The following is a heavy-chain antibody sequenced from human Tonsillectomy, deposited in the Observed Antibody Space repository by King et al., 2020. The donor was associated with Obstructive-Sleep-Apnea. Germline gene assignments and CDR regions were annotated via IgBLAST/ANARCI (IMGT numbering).Heavy chain of an antibody. V-gene: IGHV3-30-3*01. D-gene: IGHD3-10*01. CDR2: LSYDGSNK. CDR1: GFTFSSYA. CDR3: ARDWGYYGSGSFQFDP. Sequence: VQLVESGGGVVQPGRSLRLSCAASGFTFSSYAMHWVRQAPRKGLEWVAVLSYDGSNKYYADSVKGRFTISRDNSKNTLYLQMNSLRAEDTAMYYCARDWGYYGSGSFQFDPWGQGTLVSVSS. J-gene: IGHJ5*02.